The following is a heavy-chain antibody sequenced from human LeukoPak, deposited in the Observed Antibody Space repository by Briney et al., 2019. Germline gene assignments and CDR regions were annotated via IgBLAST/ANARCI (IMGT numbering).Heavy chain of an antibody. CDR2: ISDSGGST. V-gene: IGHV3-23*01. Sequence: GSLRLSCAVSGITLSNYGMSWVRQAPGKGLEWVAGISDSGGSTNYADSVKGRFTISRDNAKNTLYLQMNSLRAEDTAVYFCAKRGVVIRVILVGFHKQAYYFDSWGQGALVTVSS. J-gene: IGHJ4*02. D-gene: IGHD3-10*01. CDR3: AKRGVVIRVILVGFHKQAYYFDS. CDR1: GITLSNYG.